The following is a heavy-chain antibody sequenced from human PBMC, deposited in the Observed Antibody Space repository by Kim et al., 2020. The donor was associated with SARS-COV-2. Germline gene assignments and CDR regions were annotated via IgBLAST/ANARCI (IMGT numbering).Heavy chain of an antibody. V-gene: IGHV3-7*01. CDR3: ERGGRTFMC. CDR1: GFTFSSYW. D-gene: IGHD3-10*02. CDR2: IKQDGSEK. Sequence: GSLRLSCAASGFTFSSYWMSWVRQAPGKVLVWVANIKQDGSEKYYVDSGNGRFTICRDNAKNSLYLQMNSLRAEETAVYYCERGGRTFMCWGQGTLGTVSS. J-gene: IGHJ4*02.